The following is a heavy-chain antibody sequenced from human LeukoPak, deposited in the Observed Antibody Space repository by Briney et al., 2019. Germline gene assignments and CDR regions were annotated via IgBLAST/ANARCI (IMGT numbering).Heavy chain of an antibody. V-gene: IGHV3-30*02. CDR1: GFTFSSYG. Sequence: GGSLRLSCAASGFTFSSYGMHWVRQPPGKGLEWVAFIRYDGSDKYYADSVKGRFTISRDNSKNTLYLQMNSLRAEDTAVYYCAKDSGYSDYYMDVWGKGTTFIVSS. CDR2: IRYDGSDK. CDR3: AKDSGYSDYYMDV. J-gene: IGHJ6*03. D-gene: IGHD5-18*01.